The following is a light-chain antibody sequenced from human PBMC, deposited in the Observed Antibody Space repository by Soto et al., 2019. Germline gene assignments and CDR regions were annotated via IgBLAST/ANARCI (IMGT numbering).Light chain of an antibody. CDR3: AAWDDSLSGYV. CDR2: RNN. J-gene: IGLJ1*01. Sequence: QSVLTQPPSASGTPGQRVTISCSGSSSNIGSNYVYWYQQLPGTAPKLLIYRNNQRPSGVPDRFSGSKSGTSASLASSGLRSEDEGDYYCAAWDDSLSGYVFGTGTKLTVL. V-gene: IGLV1-47*01. CDR1: SSNIGSNY.